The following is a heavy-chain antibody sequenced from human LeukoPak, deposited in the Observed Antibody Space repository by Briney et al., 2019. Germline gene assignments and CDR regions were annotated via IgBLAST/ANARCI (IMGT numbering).Heavy chain of an antibody. CDR1: GFTFSSYA. V-gene: IGHV3-23*01. CDR2: ISGSGGST. J-gene: IGHJ5*02. Sequence: GGSLRLSCAASGFTFSSYAMSWVRQAPGKGLEWVSAISGSGGSTYYADSVKGRLTISRDNSKNTLYLQMNSLRAEDTAVYYCAKDLLVPAAISLWDSNWFDPWGQGTLVTVSS. CDR3: AKDLLVPAAISLWDSNWFDP. D-gene: IGHD2-2*02.